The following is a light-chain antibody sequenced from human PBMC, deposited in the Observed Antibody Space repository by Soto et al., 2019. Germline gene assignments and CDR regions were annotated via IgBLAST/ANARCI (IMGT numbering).Light chain of an antibody. CDR3: QQRSNWPPFT. CDR1: QSVSSY. Sequence: EIVLTQSPGTLSLSPGERATLSCRASQSVSSYLAWYQQRPGQAPRLLIYDASNMATGIPARFSGSGSGTDFTLTISSLEPEDCAVYYGQQRSNWPPFTFGPGTKVDIK. J-gene: IGKJ3*01. V-gene: IGKV3-11*01. CDR2: DAS.